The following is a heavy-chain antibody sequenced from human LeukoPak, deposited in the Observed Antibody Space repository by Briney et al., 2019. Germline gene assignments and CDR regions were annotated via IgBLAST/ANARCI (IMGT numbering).Heavy chain of an antibody. CDR1: GYTFTRYA. V-gene: IGHV1-2*02. Sequence: GASVKVSCKASGYTFTRYAITWVRQAPGRGLEWMGWINPNSGGTKFAQRFQGRVTMTRDTSINTAYMELRRLRSDDTAVYYCARVDDGTYTTVDYWGQGTLVTVSS. CDR3: ARVDDGTYTTVDY. CDR2: INPNSGGT. D-gene: IGHD4-17*01. J-gene: IGHJ4*02.